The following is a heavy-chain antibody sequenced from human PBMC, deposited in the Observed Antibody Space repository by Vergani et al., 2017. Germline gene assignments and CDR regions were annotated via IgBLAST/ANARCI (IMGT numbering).Heavy chain of an antibody. Sequence: QVQLVQSGAEVKKPGSSVKVSCKASGCTFSSYAISWVRQAPGQGLEWMGGISPIFGTANYAQKFKGRVTITADESTSTAYMELSSLRSEDTAVYYCARLSGGEGVDVWGKGTTVTVSS. D-gene: IGHD1-26*01. J-gene: IGHJ6*04. CDR3: ARLSGGEGVDV. V-gene: IGHV1-69*12. CDR2: ISPIFGTA. CDR1: GCTFSSYA.